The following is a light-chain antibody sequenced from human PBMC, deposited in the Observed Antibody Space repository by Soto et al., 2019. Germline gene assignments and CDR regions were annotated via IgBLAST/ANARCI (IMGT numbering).Light chain of an antibody. Sequence: DIAMTQSPDSLAVSLGERATINCKSSQSVFYGPNNKNYLAWYQQKAGQPPKLLIYLASTRESGVPDRFSGGESGTDFTLTISSLQDEDVAVYYCQQYYSTPHTFGQGTKVEIK. CDR1: QSVFYGPNNKNY. CDR3: QQYYSTPHT. J-gene: IGKJ1*01. V-gene: IGKV4-1*01. CDR2: LAS.